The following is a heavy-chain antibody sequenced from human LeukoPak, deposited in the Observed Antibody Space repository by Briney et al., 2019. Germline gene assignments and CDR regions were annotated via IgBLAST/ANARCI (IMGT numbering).Heavy chain of an antibody. CDR3: ARAGGYCTTTRRYYYYYMDV. Sequence: GGSLRLSGAASGFTFSSSGLHWVRQAPGKGLEWVAIISYDGSNKYYADSVKGRFTISRDNSKNTLYLQMNSLRAEDTAVYYCARAGGYCTTTRRYYYYYMDVWGKGTTVTVSS. D-gene: IGHD2-8*01. CDR2: ISYDGSNK. CDR1: GFTFSSSG. V-gene: IGHV3-30*04. J-gene: IGHJ6*03.